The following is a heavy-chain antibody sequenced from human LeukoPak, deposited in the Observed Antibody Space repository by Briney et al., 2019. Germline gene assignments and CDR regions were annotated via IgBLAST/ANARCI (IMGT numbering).Heavy chain of an antibody. CDR3: ARGYYYDSSGFDY. Sequence: GGSLRLSCAASGFTVSSNYMGWVRQAPGKGLEWVSVIYSGGSTYYADSVKGRFTISRDNSKNTLYLQMNSLGAEDTAVYYCARGYYYDSSGFDYWGQGTLVTVSS. V-gene: IGHV3-53*01. CDR2: IYSGGST. CDR1: GFTVSSNY. D-gene: IGHD3-22*01. J-gene: IGHJ4*02.